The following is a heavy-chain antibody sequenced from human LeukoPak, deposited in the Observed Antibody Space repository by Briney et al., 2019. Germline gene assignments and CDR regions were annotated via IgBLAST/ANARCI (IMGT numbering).Heavy chain of an antibody. V-gene: IGHV3-23*01. Sequence: GGSLRLSCAASGFTFSNYAMSWVRQAPGKGLEWVSAISGSGDTAYYADSVKGRFTISRDNSKNTLYLQMNSLRADDTAVYYCAKAKTQAMVLPGNYWGQGTLVTVSS. D-gene: IGHD5-18*01. J-gene: IGHJ4*02. CDR1: GFTFSNYA. CDR3: AKAKTQAMVLPGNY. CDR2: ISGSGDTA.